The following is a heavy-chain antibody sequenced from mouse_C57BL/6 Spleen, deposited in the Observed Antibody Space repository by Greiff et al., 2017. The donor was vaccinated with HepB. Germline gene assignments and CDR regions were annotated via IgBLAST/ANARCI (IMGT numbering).Heavy chain of an antibody. J-gene: IGHJ1*03. CDR1: GYSITSGYD. CDR2: ISYSGST. CDR3: ARDYYGSGDFDV. Sequence: VQLKESGPGMVKPSQSLSLTCTVTGYSITSGYDWHWIRHFPGNKLEWMSYISYSGSTNYNPSLKSRIAITHDTSKNHFFLKLNSVATEDTATYYCARDYYGSGDFDVWGTGTTVTVSS. V-gene: IGHV3-1*01. D-gene: IGHD1-1*01.